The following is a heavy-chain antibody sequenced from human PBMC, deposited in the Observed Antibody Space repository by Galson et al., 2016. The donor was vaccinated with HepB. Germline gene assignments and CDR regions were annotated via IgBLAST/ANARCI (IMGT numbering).Heavy chain of an antibody. CDR3: ARGWHSSSSYYFDY. CDR1: GFTFSTYT. Sequence: SLRLSCAASGFTFSTYTMSWVRQAPGKGLEWVSGTDGSGGSTYYANSVKGRFTISRDNSKNTLYLQMNSLRAEDTAVYYCARGWHSSSSYYFDYWGPGTLVTVSS. J-gene: IGHJ4*02. CDR2: TDGSGGST. V-gene: IGHV3-23*01. D-gene: IGHD6-6*01.